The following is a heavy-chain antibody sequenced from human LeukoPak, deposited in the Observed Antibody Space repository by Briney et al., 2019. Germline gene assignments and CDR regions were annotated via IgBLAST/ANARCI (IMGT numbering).Heavy chain of an antibody. D-gene: IGHD4-11*01. Sequence: ASVKVSCKVSGYTLTELSMHWVRQAPGKGLEWMGGFDPEDGETIHAQKFQGRVTMTEDTSTDTAYMELSSLRSEDTAVYYCATSNGDYYYYGMDVWGQGTTVTVSS. V-gene: IGHV1-24*01. CDR1: GYTLTELS. CDR3: ATSNGDYYYYGMDV. J-gene: IGHJ6*02. CDR2: FDPEDGET.